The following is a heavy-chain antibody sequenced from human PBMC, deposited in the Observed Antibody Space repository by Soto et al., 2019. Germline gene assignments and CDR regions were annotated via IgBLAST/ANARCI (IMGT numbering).Heavy chain of an antibody. CDR2: INPNSGGT. CDR3: ARAYSSSDDFDY. D-gene: IGHD3-22*01. J-gene: IGHJ4*02. CDR1: GYAFIDFY. Sequence: QVQLVQSGPEVKKPGASGKVSCRAPGYAFIDFYLHWGQQAPGQGLEWMGWINPNSGGTNYAQKFQGWVTMTRDTSISTAYMELNRDDTAVYYCARAYSSSDDFDYWGQGTLVTVSS. V-gene: IGHV1-2*04.